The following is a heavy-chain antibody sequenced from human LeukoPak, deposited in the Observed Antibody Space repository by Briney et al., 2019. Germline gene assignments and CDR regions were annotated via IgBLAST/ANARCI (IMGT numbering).Heavy chain of an antibody. V-gene: IGHV3-11*01. Sequence: GGSLRLSCAASGFTFSDYYMSWIRQAPGKGLEWVSYISSSGSTIYYADSVKGRFTISGDNAKNSLYLQMNSLRAEDTAVYYCARKDCSSTSCFRDAFDIWGQGTMVTVSS. D-gene: IGHD2-2*01. J-gene: IGHJ3*02. CDR2: ISSSGSTI. CDR1: GFTFSDYY. CDR3: ARKDCSSTSCFRDAFDI.